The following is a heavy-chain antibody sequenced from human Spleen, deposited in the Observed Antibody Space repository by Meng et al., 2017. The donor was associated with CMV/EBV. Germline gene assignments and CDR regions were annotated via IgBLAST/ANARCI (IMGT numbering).Heavy chain of an antibody. Sequence: SETLSLTCDVYGGSFSGYFWTWIRQPPGRGLEWIGEINHSGRTNYNPSLKGRVTISLDTSKNHFSLKLTSVTAADTAMYYCAGPDDMGSSPHDPFDMWGQGTMVTVSS. CDR2: INHSGRT. CDR3: AGPDDMGSSPHDPFDM. V-gene: IGHV4-34*01. D-gene: IGHD1-1*01. J-gene: IGHJ3*02. CDR1: GGSFSGYF.